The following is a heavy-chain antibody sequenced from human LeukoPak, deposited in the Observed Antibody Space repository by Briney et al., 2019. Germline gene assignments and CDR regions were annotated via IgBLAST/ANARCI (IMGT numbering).Heavy chain of an antibody. CDR2: ISYDGGNK. J-gene: IGHJ6*02. CDR3: AKDRSSGSYLRYYYYYGMDV. CDR1: GFTFSSYG. D-gene: IGHD1-26*01. Sequence: GRSLRLSCAASGFTFSSYGMHWVRQAPGKGLEWVAVISYDGGNKYYADSVKGRFTISRDNSKNTLYLQMNSLRAEDTAVYYCAKDRSSGSYLRYYYYYGMDVWGQGTTVTVSS. V-gene: IGHV3-30*18.